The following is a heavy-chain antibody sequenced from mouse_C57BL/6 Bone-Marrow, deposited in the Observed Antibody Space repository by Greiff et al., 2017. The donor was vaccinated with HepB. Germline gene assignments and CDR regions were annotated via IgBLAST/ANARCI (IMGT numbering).Heavy chain of an antibody. V-gene: IGHV1-12*01. CDR3: TGGYGSSYGYAMDY. CDR2: IYPGNGDT. CDR1: GYTFTSYN. J-gene: IGHJ4*01. D-gene: IGHD1-1*01. Sequence: VQLQQSGAELVRPGASVKMSCKASGYTFTSYNMHWVKQTPRQGLEWIGAIYPGNGDTSYNQKFKGKATLTVDKSSSTAYMQLSSLTSEASAVYFCTGGYGSSYGYAMDYWGQGTSVTVSS.